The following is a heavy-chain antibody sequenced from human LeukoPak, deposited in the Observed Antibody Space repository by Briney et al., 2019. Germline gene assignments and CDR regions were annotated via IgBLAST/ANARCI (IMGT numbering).Heavy chain of an antibody. CDR3: WAYQTSGDSTFDY. CDR2: IRSNADSYAT. V-gene: IGHV3-73*01. D-gene: IGHD2-21*02. CDR1: GFTFSGSA. Sequence: GGSLRLSCAASGFTFSGSAMHWVRQVSGKGLEWVGRIRSNADSYATAYAASVKGRFTISRDDSKNTAYLQMNSLKTEDTAVYYCWAYQTSGDSTFDYWGQGTLVTVSS. J-gene: IGHJ4*02.